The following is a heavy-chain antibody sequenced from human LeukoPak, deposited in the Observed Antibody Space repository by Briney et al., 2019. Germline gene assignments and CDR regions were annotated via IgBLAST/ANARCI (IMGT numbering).Heavy chain of an antibody. D-gene: IGHD2-21*01. V-gene: IGHV3-23*01. CDR2: ISGSGGST. J-gene: IGHJ3*02. CDR3: ARDPAYCGGDCYIAFDI. CDR1: GFTFSSYA. Sequence: GGSLRLSCAASGFTFSSYAMSWVRQAPGKGLEWVSAISGSGGSTYYADSVKGRFTISRDNAKNSLYLQMNSLRDEDTAVYYCARDPAYCGGDCYIAFDIWGQGTMVTVSS.